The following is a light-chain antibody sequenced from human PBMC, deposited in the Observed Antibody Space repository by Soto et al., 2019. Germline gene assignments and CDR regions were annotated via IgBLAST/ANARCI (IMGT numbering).Light chain of an antibody. CDR2: DAS. CDR3: QQYDNLPIT. Sequence: DIQMTQSPSSLSASVGDRVTITCQASQDISNYLNWYQQKPGKAPKLLIYDASDLETGDPSRFSGSGSGTDFKFTISSLQPEDNATYYCQQYDNLPITFGGGTKVEIK. V-gene: IGKV1-33*01. CDR1: QDISNY. J-gene: IGKJ4*01.